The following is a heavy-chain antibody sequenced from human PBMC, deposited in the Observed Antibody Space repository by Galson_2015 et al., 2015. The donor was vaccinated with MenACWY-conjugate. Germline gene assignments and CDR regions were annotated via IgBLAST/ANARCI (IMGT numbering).Heavy chain of an antibody. CDR3: ARAVPPLRAAAAIGGDYYYGMDV. V-gene: IGHV4-59*01. D-gene: IGHD6-13*01. Sequence: DTLSLPCTVSGGSISSYYWSWIRQPPGKGLEWIGYIYYSGSTNYNPSLKSRVTISVDTSKNQFSLKLSSVTAADTAVYYCARAVPPLRAAAAIGGDYYYGMDVWGQGTTVTVSS. J-gene: IGHJ6*02. CDR2: IYYSGST. CDR1: GGSISSYY.